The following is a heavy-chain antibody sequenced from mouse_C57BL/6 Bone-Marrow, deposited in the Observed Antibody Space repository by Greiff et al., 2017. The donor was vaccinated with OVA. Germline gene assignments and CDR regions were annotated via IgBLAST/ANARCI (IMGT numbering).Heavy chain of an antibody. CDR3: AREGGYAMDY. CDR1: GYTFTSYW. J-gene: IGHJ4*01. CDR2: IYPSDSET. Sequence: QVQLKQPGAELVRPGSSVKLSCKASGYTFTSYWMDWVKQRPGQGLEWIGNIYPSDSETHYNQKFKDKATLTVDKSSSTAYMPLSSLTSEDSAVYYCAREGGYAMDYWGQGTSVTVSS. V-gene: IGHV1-61*01.